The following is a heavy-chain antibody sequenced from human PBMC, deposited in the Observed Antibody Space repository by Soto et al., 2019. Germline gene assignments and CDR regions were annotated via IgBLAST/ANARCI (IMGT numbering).Heavy chain of an antibody. D-gene: IGHD1-1*01. J-gene: IGHJ6*02. Sequence: ASVKVSCKASGYTFTGYYMHWVRQAPGQGLEWMGWINPNSGGTNYAQKFQGWVTMTRDTSISTAYMELSRLRSDDTAVHYCAREISLQGAYYYYYGMDVWGQGTTVTVSS. CDR2: INPNSGGT. CDR3: AREISLQGAYYYYYGMDV. V-gene: IGHV1-2*04. CDR1: GYTFTGYY.